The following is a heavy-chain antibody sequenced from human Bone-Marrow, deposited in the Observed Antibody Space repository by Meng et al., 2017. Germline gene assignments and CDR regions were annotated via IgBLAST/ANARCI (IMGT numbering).Heavy chain of an antibody. Sequence: GESLKISCKGSGYSFTSYWIGWVRQMPGKGLEWMGIIYPGDSDTRYNPSFQGQVTISADKSISTAYLQWSSLKASDTAMYYCARLGSTRWLPNWFDPWGQGTLVTVSS. CDR3: ARLGSTRWLPNWFDP. CDR2: IYPGDSDT. V-gene: IGHV5-51*01. CDR1: GYSFTSYW. D-gene: IGHD5-24*01. J-gene: IGHJ5*02.